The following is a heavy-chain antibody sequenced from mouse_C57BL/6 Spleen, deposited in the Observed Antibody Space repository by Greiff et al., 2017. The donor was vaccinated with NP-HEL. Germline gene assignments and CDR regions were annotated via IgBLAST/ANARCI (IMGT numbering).Heavy chain of an antibody. CDR2: IHPNSGST. J-gene: IGHJ3*01. CDR3: ARWPYSNYLPWFAY. Sequence: QVQLQQPGAELVKPGASVKLSCKASGYTFTSYWMHWVKQRPGQGLEWIGMIHPNSGSTNYNEKFKSKATLTVDKSSSTAYMQLSSLTSEDSSVYYCARWPYSNYLPWFAYWGQGTLVTVSA. V-gene: IGHV1-64*01. CDR1: GYTFTSYW. D-gene: IGHD2-5*01.